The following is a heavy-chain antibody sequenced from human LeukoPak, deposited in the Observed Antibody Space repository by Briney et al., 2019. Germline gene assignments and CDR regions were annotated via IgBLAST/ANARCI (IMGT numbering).Heavy chain of an antibody. J-gene: IGHJ6*02. Sequence: ASVKVSCKASGYTFTSYGISWVRQAPGQGLEWMGWISAYNGNTNYAQKLQGRVTMTTDTSTSTAYMELRSLRSDGTAVYYCARDVGGGPSRTVLLWFGAYYYYGMDVWGQGTTVTVSS. CDR2: ISAYNGNT. CDR3: ARDVGGGPSRTVLLWFGAYYYYGMDV. CDR1: GYTFTSYG. V-gene: IGHV1-18*01. D-gene: IGHD3-10*01.